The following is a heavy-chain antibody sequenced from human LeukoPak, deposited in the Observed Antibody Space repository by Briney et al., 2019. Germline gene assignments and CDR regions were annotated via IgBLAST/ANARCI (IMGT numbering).Heavy chain of an antibody. CDR2: ISTSSSYI. CDR3: ARGFLGIAARKSWFDP. Sequence: GGSLRLSCAASGFTFSSYWMHWVRQAPGKGLVWVSSISTSSSYIYYADSLKGRFTISRDNARNSLYLQMNSLRAEDTAVYYCARGFLGIAARKSWFDPWGQGTLVTVSS. CDR1: GFTFSSYW. V-gene: IGHV3-21*01. D-gene: IGHD6-6*01. J-gene: IGHJ5*02.